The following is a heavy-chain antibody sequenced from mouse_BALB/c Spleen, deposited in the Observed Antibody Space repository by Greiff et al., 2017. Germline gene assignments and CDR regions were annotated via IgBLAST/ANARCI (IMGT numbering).Heavy chain of an antibody. CDR2: ISSGSSTI. Sequence: EVQLQESGGGLVQPGGSRKLSCAASGFTFSSFGMHWVRQAPEKGLEWVAYISSGSSTIYYADTVKGRFTISRDNPKNTLFLQMTSLRSEDTAMYYCARFLLRGYYAMDYWGQGTSVTVSS. D-gene: IGHD1-1*01. V-gene: IGHV5-17*02. J-gene: IGHJ4*01. CDR3: ARFLLRGYYAMDY. CDR1: GFTFSSFG.